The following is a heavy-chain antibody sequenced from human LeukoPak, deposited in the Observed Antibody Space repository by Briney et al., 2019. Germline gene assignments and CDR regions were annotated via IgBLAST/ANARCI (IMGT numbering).Heavy chain of an antibody. Sequence: SETLSLTCTVSGGSISSSSYYWGWIRQPPRKGLEWIGSIYYSGSTYYNPSLKSRVTISVDTSKNQFSLKLSSVTAADTAVYYCARQTRDGYNVFDYWGQGTLVTVSS. D-gene: IGHD5-24*01. CDR1: GGSISSSSYY. V-gene: IGHV4-39*01. J-gene: IGHJ4*02. CDR3: ARQTRDGYNVFDY. CDR2: IYYSGST.